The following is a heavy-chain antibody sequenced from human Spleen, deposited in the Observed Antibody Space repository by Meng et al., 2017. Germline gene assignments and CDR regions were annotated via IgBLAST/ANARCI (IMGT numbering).Heavy chain of an antibody. J-gene: IGHJ4*02. CDR1: GGSFSDYY. V-gene: IGHV4-34*01. CDR2: INHSGST. D-gene: IGHD4-11*01. Sequence: QLVGGGLCQPAAPPSLPWVAAGGSFSDYYWSWIRQPPGKGLEWIGEINHSGSTTYNPSLESRATISVDTSQNNLSLKLSSVTAADSAVYYCARGPTTMAHDFDYWGQGTLVTVSS. CDR3: ARGPTTMAHDFDY.